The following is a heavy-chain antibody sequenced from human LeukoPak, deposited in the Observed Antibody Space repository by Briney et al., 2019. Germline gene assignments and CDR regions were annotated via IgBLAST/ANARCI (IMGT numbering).Heavy chain of an antibody. CDR1: GYPISSGYY. J-gene: IGHJ4*02. CDR3: ARDKHYDSSVYFDY. CDR2: IHHSGST. V-gene: IGHV4-38-2*02. Sequence: SETLSLTCAVSGYPISSGYYWGWIRQPPGKGLEWFGSIHHSGSTYYSPSLKSRATISMDTSKNQFSLKMTSVIAADTAVYYCARDKHYDSSVYFDYWGQGTLVTVSS. D-gene: IGHD3-22*01.